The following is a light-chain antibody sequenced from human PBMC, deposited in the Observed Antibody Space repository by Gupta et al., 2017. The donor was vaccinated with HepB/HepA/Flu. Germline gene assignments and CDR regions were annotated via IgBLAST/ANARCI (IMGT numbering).Light chain of an antibody. Sequence: DIQMTQPPSSLSASVGDRVTITCRASQTISIYLNWYQQKPGKAPKVLIYAASSLHSGVPSRFSGSGSGTEFTLTLTSLQPEDFATYYCQQSYSTPITFGQGTRLEIK. CDR2: AAS. CDR1: QTISIY. J-gene: IGKJ5*01. CDR3: QQSYSTPIT. V-gene: IGKV1-39*01.